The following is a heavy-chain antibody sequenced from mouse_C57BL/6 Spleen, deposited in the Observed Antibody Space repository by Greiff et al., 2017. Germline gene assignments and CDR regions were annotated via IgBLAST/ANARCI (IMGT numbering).Heavy chain of an antibody. CDR3: ARVSYGNSYYYAMDY. D-gene: IGHD2-1*01. CDR2: IDPANGNT. V-gene: IGHV14-3*01. CDR1: GFNIKNTY. Sequence: VQLKESVAELVRPGASVKLSCTASGFNIKNTYMHWVKQRPEQGLEWIGRIDPANGNTKYAPKFQGKATITADTSSNTAYLQLSSLTSEDTAIYYCARVSYGNSYYYAMDYWGQGTSVTVSS. J-gene: IGHJ4*01.